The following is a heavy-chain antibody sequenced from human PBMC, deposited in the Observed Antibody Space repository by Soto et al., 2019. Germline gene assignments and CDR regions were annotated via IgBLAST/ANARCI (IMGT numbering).Heavy chain of an antibody. CDR3: AKTRLFTTDYFDY. J-gene: IGHJ4*02. Sequence: GGSLRLSCAASGFTFDDYAMHWVRQAPGKGLEWVSGISWNSGSIGYADSVKGRFTISRDNAKNSLYLQMNSLRAEDTALYYCAKTRLFTTDYFDYWGQGTLVTVSS. V-gene: IGHV3-9*01. D-gene: IGHD3-22*01. CDR2: ISWNSGSI. CDR1: GFTFDDYA.